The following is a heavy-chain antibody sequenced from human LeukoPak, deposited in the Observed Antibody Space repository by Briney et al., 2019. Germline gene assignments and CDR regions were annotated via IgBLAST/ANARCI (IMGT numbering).Heavy chain of an antibody. CDR2: INHSGST. J-gene: IGHJ4*02. CDR3: ARFFGENSDY. Sequence: PSETLSLTCAVYGGSFSGYYWSWIRQPPGKGLEWIGEINHSGSTNYNPSLKSRVTISVDTSKNQFSLKLSSVTAADTAVYYCARFFGENSDYWGQGTLVTVSS. CDR1: GGSFSGYY. V-gene: IGHV4-34*01. D-gene: IGHD3-10*01.